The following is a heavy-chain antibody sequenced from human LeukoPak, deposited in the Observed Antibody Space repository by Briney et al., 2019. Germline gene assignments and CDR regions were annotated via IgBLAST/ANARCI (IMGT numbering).Heavy chain of an antibody. CDR2: ISGSSGYI. J-gene: IGHJ6*03. CDR1: GFTFSSYS. D-gene: IGHD2-15*01. Sequence: GGSLRLSGAASGFTFSSYSMNWVRQAPGKGLEWVSSISGSSGYIYYADSVKGRFTISRDNAENSLFLQMNSLRAEDTAVYYCARTERPVRYETILSHMDVWGKGTTVTVSS. CDR3: ARTERPVRYETILSHMDV. V-gene: IGHV3-21*01.